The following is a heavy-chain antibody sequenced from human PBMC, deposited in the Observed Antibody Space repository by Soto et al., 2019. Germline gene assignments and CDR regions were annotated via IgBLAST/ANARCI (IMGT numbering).Heavy chain of an antibody. D-gene: IGHD6-19*01. Sequence: PGGSLRLSCTASGFTFGDYEVSWFRQAPGRGLEWVGFIRSKAYGGTTDYAASVSGRFTISRDDSKSSAYLQMISLKTEDTAVYYCTRGYSSGWYYFDYWGQGTLVTVSS. CDR3: TRGYSSGWYYFDY. CDR2: IRSKAYGGTT. CDR1: GFTFGDYE. V-gene: IGHV3-49*03. J-gene: IGHJ4*02.